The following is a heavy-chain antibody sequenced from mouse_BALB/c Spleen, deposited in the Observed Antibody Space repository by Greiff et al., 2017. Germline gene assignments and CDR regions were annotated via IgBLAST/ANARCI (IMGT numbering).Heavy chain of an antibody. CDR3: TRGYGNYASWFAY. CDR1: GFTFSNYW. CDR2: IRLKSNNYAT. Sequence: EVMLVESGGGLVQPGGSMKLSCVASGFTFSNYWMNWVRQSPEKGLEWVAEIRLKSNNYATHYAESVEGRFTISSDDSKSSVYLQMNNLRAEDTGIYYCTRGYGNYASWFAYWGQGTLVTVSA. D-gene: IGHD2-1*01. J-gene: IGHJ3*01. V-gene: IGHV6-6*02.